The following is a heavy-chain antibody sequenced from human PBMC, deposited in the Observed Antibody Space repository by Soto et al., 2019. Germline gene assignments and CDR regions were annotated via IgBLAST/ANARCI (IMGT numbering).Heavy chain of an antibody. CDR1: GFTFSSYG. D-gene: IGHD3-22*01. Sequence: GGSLRLSCAASGFTFSSYGMHWVRQAPGKGLEWVAVISYDGSNKYYADSVKGRFTISRDNSKNTLYLQMNSLRAEDTAVYYCAKDTGLLYYYDSSGYYSGFDYWGQGTLVTVSS. CDR3: AKDTGLLYYYDSSGYYSGFDY. J-gene: IGHJ4*02. V-gene: IGHV3-30*18. CDR2: ISYDGSNK.